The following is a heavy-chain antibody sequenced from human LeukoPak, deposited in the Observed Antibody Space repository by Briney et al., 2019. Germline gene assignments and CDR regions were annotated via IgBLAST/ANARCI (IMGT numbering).Heavy chain of an antibody. V-gene: IGHV4-38-2*01. CDR2: IYHSGST. CDR3: ARCPATGGAYNWFDP. J-gene: IGHJ5*02. CDR1: GYSLSRGYY. D-gene: IGHD3-10*01. Sequence: SETLSLTCALSGYSLSRGYYWGWIRQPPGKGLEWIGSIYHSGSTYYNPSLKSRVTISVDTSKNQFSLKLSSVTAADTAVYYCARCPATGGAYNWFDPWGQGTLVTVSS.